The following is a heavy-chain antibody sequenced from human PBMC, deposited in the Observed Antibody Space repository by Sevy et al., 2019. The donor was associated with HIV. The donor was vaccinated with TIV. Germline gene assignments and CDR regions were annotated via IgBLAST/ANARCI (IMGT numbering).Heavy chain of an antibody. V-gene: IGHV3-23*01. CDR1: GFTFRNYV. CDR2: ISDGGGTT. D-gene: IGHD3-10*01. J-gene: IGHJ3*02. CDR3: AKRVAGGLAALDI. Sequence: GGSLRLSCAASGFTFRNYVMNWVRQPPGKGLEWVSVISDGGGTTYYADSVKGRFTISRDDSKSTLLLQMNSLRVEDTAVYFGAKRVAGGLAALDIWGQGTMVTVSS.